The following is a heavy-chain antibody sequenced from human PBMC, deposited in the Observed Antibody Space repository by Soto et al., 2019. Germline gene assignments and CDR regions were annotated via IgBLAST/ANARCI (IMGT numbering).Heavy chain of an antibody. J-gene: IGHJ1*01. CDR1: GFTVSSNY. V-gene: IGHV3-66*01. D-gene: IGHD6-19*01. Sequence: EVQLVESGGGLVQPGGSLRLSCAASGFTVSSNYMSWVRQAPGKGLEWVSVIYSGGSTYYADSVKGRLTISRDNSKNTLYLQMNSLRAEDTAVYYCARDRIAVAGNPEYFQHWGQVTLVTVSS. CDR3: ARDRIAVAGNPEYFQH. CDR2: IYSGGST.